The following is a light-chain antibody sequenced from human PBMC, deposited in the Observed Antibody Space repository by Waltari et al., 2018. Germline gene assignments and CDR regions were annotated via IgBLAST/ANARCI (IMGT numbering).Light chain of an antibody. CDR2: SNK. J-gene: IGLJ2*01. Sequence: QSVLTQPPSASGTPGQTVTISCSGSNSNIGGNTVNWYQHLPGAAPKLIIYSNKQRPSGVPHRFSGSKSGTAASLAISGLQSEDEADYYCAAWDDTLNGLFGGGTKLTVL. CDR3: AAWDDTLNGL. V-gene: IGLV1-44*01. CDR1: NSNIGGNT.